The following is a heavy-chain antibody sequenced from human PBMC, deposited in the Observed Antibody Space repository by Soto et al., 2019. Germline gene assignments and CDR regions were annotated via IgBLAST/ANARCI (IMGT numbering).Heavy chain of an antibody. CDR2: IYSDGAT. V-gene: IGHV3-66*01. D-gene: IGHD2-21*01. Sequence: DVELVGSGGGLVQPGASVRLSCEAFGFTVRNNYMAWVRQAPGKGLEWVSSIYSDGATYYADSVKGRFTISRDNSKNTVSLEMNRLRGEDTAVYFCARGGDCGGDCYLDYWGLGTSVTVSS. CDR1: GFTVRNNY. CDR3: ARGGDCGGDCYLDY. J-gene: IGHJ4*02.